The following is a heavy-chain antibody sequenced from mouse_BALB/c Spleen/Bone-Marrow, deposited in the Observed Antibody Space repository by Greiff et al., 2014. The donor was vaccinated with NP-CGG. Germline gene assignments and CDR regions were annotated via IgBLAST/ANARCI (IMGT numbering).Heavy chain of an antibody. D-gene: IGHD1-1*01. Sequence: ESGPGLVKPSQSLSLTCTVTGYSTTSDYAWNWIRQFPGNKLEWMGYISYSGSTSYNPSLKSRISITRDTSKNQFFLQLNSVTTEDTATYYCARYYGSSYYAMDYWGQGTSVTVSS. J-gene: IGHJ4*01. CDR3: ARYYGSSYYAMDY. V-gene: IGHV3-2*02. CDR1: GYSTTSDYA. CDR2: ISYSGST.